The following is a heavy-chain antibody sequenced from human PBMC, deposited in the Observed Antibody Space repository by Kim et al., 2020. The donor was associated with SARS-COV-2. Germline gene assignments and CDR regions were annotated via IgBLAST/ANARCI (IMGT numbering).Heavy chain of an antibody. J-gene: IGHJ5*02. Sequence: TIYTDNTVKGGFTISGDNAKNSLYLQRNSLRAEDTAVYYCARDQGGSSNPWGQGTLVTVSS. CDR2: TI. D-gene: IGHD2-15*01. CDR3: ARDQGGSSNP. V-gene: IGHV3-48*01.